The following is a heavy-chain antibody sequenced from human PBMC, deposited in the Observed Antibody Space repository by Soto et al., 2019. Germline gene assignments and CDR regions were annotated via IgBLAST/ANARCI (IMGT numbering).Heavy chain of an antibody. Sequence: GGYLRLSCEVSGFTFKTYWMRWVRQAPGKGLEWLANMNEDANTKYYVDSVKGRFTILGDSAGNSLLLKMASLRAEDTGVYFCAAYNTSRHAAFDIWVRGTLVTVSS. CDR3: AAYNTSRHAAFDI. D-gene: IGHD1-20*01. J-gene: IGHJ3*02. V-gene: IGHV3-7*01. CDR2: MNEDANTK. CDR1: GFTFKTYW.